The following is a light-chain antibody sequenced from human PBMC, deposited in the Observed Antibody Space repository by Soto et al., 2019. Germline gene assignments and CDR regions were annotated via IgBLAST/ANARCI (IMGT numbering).Light chain of an antibody. J-gene: IGKJ2*01. CDR2: AAS. CDR1: QSIGNY. CDR3: QQSYRTPYT. V-gene: IGKV1-39*01. Sequence: DIQMTQSPSSVSAFVGDRVTISCRASQSIGNYLNWYQQKPGKAPKLLMSAASTLQSGVPSRFSGSGSGTDFTLTISSLQPEDFATYCCQQSYRTPYTFGQGTKLEIK.